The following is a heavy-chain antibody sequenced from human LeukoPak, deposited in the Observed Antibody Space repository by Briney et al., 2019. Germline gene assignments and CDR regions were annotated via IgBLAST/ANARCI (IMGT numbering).Heavy chain of an antibody. D-gene: IGHD3-22*01. CDR1: GGTFSSYA. V-gene: IGHV1-69*04. CDR3: ARDRDVNYYDSSGYSVPRYYYGMDV. J-gene: IGHJ6*02. CDR2: IIPILGIA. Sequence: SVKVSCKASGGTFSSYAISWVRQAPGQGLEWMGRIIPILGIANYAQKFQGRVTITADKSTSTAYMELSSLRSEDTAVYYCARDRDVNYYDSSGYSVPRYYYGMDVWGQGTTVTVSS.